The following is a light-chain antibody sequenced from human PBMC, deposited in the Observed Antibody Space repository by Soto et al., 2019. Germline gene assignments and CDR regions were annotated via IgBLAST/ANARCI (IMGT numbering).Light chain of an antibody. V-gene: IGKV1-12*01. J-gene: IGKJ5*01. CDR1: QDVSTW. CDR3: QQGLSFPIT. CDR2: AAS. Sequence: DIQMTQSPSSVSASVGDTVTITCRASQDVSTWLAWYQQRPGKAPNLLIYAASSLQIGVPSRFSGSGSGTDVTLTFACLQPEDFATYYCQQGLSFPITFGQGTRLDIK.